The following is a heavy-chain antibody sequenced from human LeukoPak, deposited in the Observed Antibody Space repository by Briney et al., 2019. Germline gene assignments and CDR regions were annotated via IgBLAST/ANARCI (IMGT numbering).Heavy chain of an antibody. CDR2: ITTDGSTT. J-gene: IGHJ5*02. D-gene: IGHD5-18*01. Sequence: GGSLRLSCVAAGFTFSSYWMHCVRQGPGEGLVWVSQITTDGSTTNYADSVKGRFTISRDNAKNTLYLEMNSLGVEDTGLYYCARGVDTAVVTAGYNWFDPWGQGTLVTVSS. V-gene: IGHV3-74*01. CDR3: ARGVDTAVVTAGYNWFDP. CDR1: GFTFSSYW.